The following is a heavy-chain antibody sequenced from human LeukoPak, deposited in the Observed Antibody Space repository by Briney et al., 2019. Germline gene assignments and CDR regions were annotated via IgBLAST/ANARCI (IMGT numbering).Heavy chain of an antibody. Sequence: GGSLRLSCAASGFTFSSYSMNWVRQAPGRGLEWVSYISSSSSTIYYADSVKGRFTISRDNAKNSLYLQMNSLRAEDTAVYYCARDSLWFGDSAFDIWGQGTMVTVSS. CDR2: ISSSSSTI. J-gene: IGHJ3*02. D-gene: IGHD3-10*01. CDR3: ARDSLWFGDSAFDI. V-gene: IGHV3-48*04. CDR1: GFTFSSYS.